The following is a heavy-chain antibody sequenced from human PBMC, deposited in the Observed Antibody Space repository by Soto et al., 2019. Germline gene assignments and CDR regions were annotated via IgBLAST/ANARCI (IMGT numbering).Heavy chain of an antibody. CDR1: GFTFDDYA. V-gene: IGHV3-9*01. CDR2: ISWNSGSI. D-gene: IGHD3-9*01. J-gene: IGHJ5*02. Sequence: EVQLVESGGGLVQPGRSLRLSCAASGFTFDDYAMHWVRQAPGKGLEWVSGISWNSGSIGYADSVKGRFTISRDNAKNSLYLQMNSLRAEDTALYYCAKGGGDYDIVTGFRLGPFDPWGQGTLVTVSS. CDR3: AKGGGDYDIVTGFRLGPFDP.